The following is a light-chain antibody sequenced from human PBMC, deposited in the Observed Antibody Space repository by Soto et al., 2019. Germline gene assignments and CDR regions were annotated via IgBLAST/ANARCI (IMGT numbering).Light chain of an antibody. J-gene: IGKJ2*01. CDR3: QQTYRTPYT. V-gene: IGKV1-39*01. CDR2: AAS. CDR1: QSITIS. Sequence: DIQMTQSPSSLSASVGDRVTITCRASQSITISLHWYQQKPGKAPKLLIYAASTLPSGVPSRFSGSGSATDFTLTISSLQPEDFATYYCQQTYRTPYTFGQGTRLEIK.